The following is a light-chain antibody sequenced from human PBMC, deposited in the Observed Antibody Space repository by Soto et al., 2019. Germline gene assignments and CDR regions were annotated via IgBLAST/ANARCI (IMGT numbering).Light chain of an antibody. CDR3: QSYDSSEEVV. Sequence: QSVLTQSPSVSGAPGQKITISCTGSSSNIGAGFDVHWYQHLPGTAPKLLIYGDSNRPSGVPDRFSGSRSGTSASLAFTGLQAEDEADYYCQSYDSSEEVVFGGGTKLTVL. CDR2: GDS. J-gene: IGLJ2*01. CDR1: SSNIGAGFD. V-gene: IGLV1-40*01.